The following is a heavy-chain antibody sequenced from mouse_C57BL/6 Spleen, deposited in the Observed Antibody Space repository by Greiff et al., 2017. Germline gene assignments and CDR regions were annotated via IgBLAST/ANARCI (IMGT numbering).Heavy chain of an antibody. CDR2: INPSSGYT. CDR1: GYTFTSYT. V-gene: IGHV1-4*01. Sequence: VKLMESGAELARPGASVKMSCKASGYTFTSYTMHWVKQRPGQGLEWIGYINPSSGYTKYNQKFKDKATLTADKSSITAYMQLSSLTSEDSAVYYCARDLTTVVSDYWGQGTTLTVSS. D-gene: IGHD1-1*01. CDR3: ARDLTTVVSDY. J-gene: IGHJ2*01.